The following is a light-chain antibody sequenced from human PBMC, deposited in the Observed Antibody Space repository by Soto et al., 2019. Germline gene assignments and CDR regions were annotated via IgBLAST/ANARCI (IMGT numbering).Light chain of an antibody. V-gene: IGLV2-14*01. CDR1: SSDVGGYDY. CDR2: EVN. J-gene: IGLJ1*01. CDR3: CSYAGSYTWV. Sequence: SALAPPASVSGSPGQSVTISCTGASSDVGGYDYVSWYQQHPGKAPKLILYEVNNRPSGVSNHFSGSKSGNTASLTISGLQAEDEADYYCCSYAGSYTWVFGSGTKVTVL.